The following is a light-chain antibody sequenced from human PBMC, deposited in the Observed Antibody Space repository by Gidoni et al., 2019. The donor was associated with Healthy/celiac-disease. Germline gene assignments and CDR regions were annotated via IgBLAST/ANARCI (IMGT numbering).Light chain of an antibody. J-gene: IGKJ4*01. CDR1: QSVSSY. CDR2: DAS. Sequence: VFTQSPATLSLSPGERATLSCRASQSVSSYLAWYQQQPGQAPRLLIYDASNRATGIPARFSGSGSGTDFTLTISSLEPEDFAVYYCQQRSNWPSLTFGGGTKVEIK. V-gene: IGKV3-11*01. CDR3: QQRSNWPSLT.